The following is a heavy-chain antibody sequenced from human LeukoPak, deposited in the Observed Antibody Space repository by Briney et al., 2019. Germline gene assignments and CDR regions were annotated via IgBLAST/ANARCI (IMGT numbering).Heavy chain of an antibody. CDR1: GFTFSSYS. J-gene: IGHJ4*02. CDR3: ARGPTVVTSPFDY. D-gene: IGHD4-23*01. CDR2: ISSSSSTI. Sequence: GSLRLSCAASGFTFSSYSMNWVRQAPGKGLEWVSYISSSSSTIYYADSVKGRFTIPRDNAKNSLYLQMNSLRAEDTAVYYCARGPTVVTSPFDYWGQGTLVTVSS. V-gene: IGHV3-48*04.